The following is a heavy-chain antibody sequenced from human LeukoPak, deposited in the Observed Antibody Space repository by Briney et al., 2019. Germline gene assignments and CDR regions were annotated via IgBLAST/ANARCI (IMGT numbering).Heavy chain of an antibody. CDR2: INHSGST. CDR3: ARVRYCSSTSCSGFDY. V-gene: IGHV4-34*01. D-gene: IGHD2-2*01. Sequence: SETLSLTCAVSGGSFSGYYWSWIRQPPGKGLEWIGEINHSGSTNYNPPLKSRVTISVDTSKNQFSLKLSSVTAADTAVYYCARVRYCSSTSCSGFDYWGQGTLVTVSS. J-gene: IGHJ4*02. CDR1: GGSFSGYY.